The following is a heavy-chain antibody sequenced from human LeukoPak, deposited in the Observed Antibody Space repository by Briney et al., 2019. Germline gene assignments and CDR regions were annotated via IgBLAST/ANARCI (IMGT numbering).Heavy chain of an antibody. Sequence: SETLSLTCAVSDYSIRSGYYWGWIRQPPRKGPEWMASMYHCGSTYYNPSLKTRGTISVDTSTNQFSLNLSSVTAADTAVYYCAREGYSGRPSRSPFDYWGQGTLVTVSS. CDR1: DYSIRSGYY. D-gene: IGHD6-13*01. V-gene: IGHV4-38-2*02. CDR2: MYHCGST. CDR3: AREGYSGRPSRSPFDY. J-gene: IGHJ4*02.